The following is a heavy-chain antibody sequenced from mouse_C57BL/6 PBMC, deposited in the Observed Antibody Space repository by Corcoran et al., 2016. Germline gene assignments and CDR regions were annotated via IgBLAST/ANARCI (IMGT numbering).Heavy chain of an antibody. Sequence: EVQLQQSGPELVKPGASVKISCKASGYTFTDYYMNWVKQSHGKSLEWIGDINPNNGGTSYNQKFKGKATLTVDKSSSTAYMELRSLTSEDSAVYYCASHYGSRYYAMDYWGQGTSVTVSS. CDR2: INPNNGGT. CDR3: ASHYGSRYYAMDY. D-gene: IGHD1-1*01. CDR1: GYTFTDYY. V-gene: IGHV1-26*01. J-gene: IGHJ4*01.